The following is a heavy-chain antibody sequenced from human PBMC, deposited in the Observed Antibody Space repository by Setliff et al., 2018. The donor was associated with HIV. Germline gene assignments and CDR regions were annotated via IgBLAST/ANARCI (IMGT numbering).Heavy chain of an antibody. CDR3: ARQGGHSSSSGTSYYYYYMDV. J-gene: IGHJ6*03. CDR1: GYAFVTYA. CDR2: INPNSGGT. Sequence: GASVKVSCKGSGYAFVTYALHWVRQAPGQGLEWMGWINPNSGGTNYAQQFQGRVTMTRDTSISTAYMELSRLRSDDTAVYYCARQGGHSSSSGTSYYYYYMDVWGKGTTVTVSS. V-gene: IGHV1-2*02. D-gene: IGHD6-6*01.